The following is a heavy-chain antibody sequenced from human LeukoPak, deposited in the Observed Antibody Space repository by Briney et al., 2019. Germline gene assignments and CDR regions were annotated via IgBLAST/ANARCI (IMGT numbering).Heavy chain of an antibody. CDR3: ASIFYGDGLFDY. D-gene: IGHD4-17*01. V-gene: IGHV3-30*14. CDR2: ISYDGSNK. CDR1: GFTFSSYA. Sequence: GGSLRLSCAASGFTFSSYAMHWVRQAPGKGLEWVAVISYDGSNKYYADSVKGRFTISRDNSKNTLYLQMNSLRAEDTAVYYCASIFYGDGLFDYWGQGTLVTVSS. J-gene: IGHJ4*02.